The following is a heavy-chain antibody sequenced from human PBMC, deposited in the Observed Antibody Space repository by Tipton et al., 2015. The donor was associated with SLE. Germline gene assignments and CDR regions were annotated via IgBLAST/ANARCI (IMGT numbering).Heavy chain of an antibody. V-gene: IGHV3-30*04. CDR2: ISYDGSNK. Sequence: SLRLSCAASGFTFSSYAMHWVRQAPGKGLEWVAVISYDGSNKYYADSVKGRFTISRDNSKNTLYLQMNSLRAEDTAVYYCAKDRRRESSGSYYTPLDYWGQGTLVTVSS. J-gene: IGHJ4*02. CDR3: AKDRRRESSGSYYTPLDY. D-gene: IGHD3-10*01. CDR1: GFTFSSYA.